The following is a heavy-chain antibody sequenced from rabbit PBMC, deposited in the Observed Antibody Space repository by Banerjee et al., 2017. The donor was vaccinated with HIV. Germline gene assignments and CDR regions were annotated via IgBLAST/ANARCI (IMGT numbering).Heavy chain of an antibody. J-gene: IGHJ4*01. CDR3: ARVVYAGYGYANDYFNL. CDR2: ILTSIGST. D-gene: IGHD6-1*01. Sequence: QEQLVESGGGLVQPEGSLTLTCTASGFSFSSSYYMCWVRQAPGKGPEWIACILTSIGSTWYASWAKGRFTISKTSSTTVDLKMTSLTAADTATYFCARVVYAGYGYANDYFNLWGQGTLVTVS. V-gene: IGHV1S45*01. CDR1: GFSFSSSYY.